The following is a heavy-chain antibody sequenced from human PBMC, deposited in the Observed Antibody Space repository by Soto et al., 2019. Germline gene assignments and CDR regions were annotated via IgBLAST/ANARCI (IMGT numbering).Heavy chain of an antibody. J-gene: IGHJ4*02. V-gene: IGHV3-23*01. CDR1: GFTFRSYA. D-gene: IGHD3-22*01. CDR3: ANSYDSSTG. CDR2: ISAAGGST. Sequence: EVQLLESGGDLVQPGGSLRLSCAASGFTFRSYAMSWVRQAPGKGLEWVSSISAAGGSTYYADSVAGRFTISRDNSKNTLYLQMNSLRAEDTAVYYCANSYDSSTGWGQGTLVTVSS.